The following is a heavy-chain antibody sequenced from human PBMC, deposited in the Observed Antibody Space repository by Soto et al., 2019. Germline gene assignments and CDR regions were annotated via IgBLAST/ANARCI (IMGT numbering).Heavy chain of an antibody. CDR2: IYWDDDK. D-gene: IGHD5-12*01. Sequence: QITLKESGPTLVKPTQPLTLTCTFSGISLSTDAVDVAWIRQPPGKALEWLALIYWDDDKRYSPSLKSRLTIIKDTSKNQVVLTMTNMDHVDTATYYCAHRGEVATIISDAFDIWGRGTSVTVSS. J-gene: IGHJ3*02. V-gene: IGHV2-5*02. CDR3: AHRGEVATIISDAFDI. CDR1: GISLSTDAVD.